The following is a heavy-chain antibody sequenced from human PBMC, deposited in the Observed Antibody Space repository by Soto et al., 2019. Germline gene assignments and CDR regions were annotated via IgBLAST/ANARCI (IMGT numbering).Heavy chain of an antibody. CDR3: ASFLYYYDSSGYYFDAFDI. V-gene: IGHV3-48*02. Sequence: PGGSLRLSCAASGFTFGGYSVNWVRQAPGKGLEWVSYISSSSSTIYYADSVKGRFTISRDNAKNSLYLQMNSLRDEDTAVYYCASFLYYYDSSGYYFDAFDIWGQGTMVTVSS. CDR2: ISSSSSTI. J-gene: IGHJ3*02. D-gene: IGHD3-22*01. CDR1: GFTFGGYS.